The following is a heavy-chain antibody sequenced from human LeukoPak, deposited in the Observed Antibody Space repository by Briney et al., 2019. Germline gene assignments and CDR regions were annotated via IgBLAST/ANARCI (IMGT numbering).Heavy chain of an antibody. J-gene: IGHJ6*03. V-gene: IGHV3-48*04. D-gene: IGHD2-2*01. CDR1: GFTFSSYS. CDR2: ISSSSSTI. Sequence: GGSLRLSCAASGFTFSSYSMNWVRQAPGKGLEWVSYISSSSSTIYYADSVKGRFTISRDNAKNSLYLQMNSLRAEDTAVYYCARDGCSSTSCQPGYKDYYYMDVWGIGTTVTVS. CDR3: ARDGCSSTSCQPGYKDYYYMDV.